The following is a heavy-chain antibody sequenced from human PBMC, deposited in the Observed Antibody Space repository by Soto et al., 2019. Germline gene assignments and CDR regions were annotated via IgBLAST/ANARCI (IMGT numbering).Heavy chain of an antibody. CDR1: GGSITSGDYP. CDR2: IYYSGRT. CDR3: ARDRPPNGAVGFDV. D-gene: IGHD1-1*01. J-gene: IGHJ6*02. Sequence: QVQLQESGPGLVQPSQTLSLTCTVSGGSITSGDYPWAWIRQRPGKGLECLGYIYYSGRTHYSPYINSRISFSVDTSKNQFFLRLKSVTVADTAVYYCARDRPPNGAVGFDVWGQGTTVTVSS. V-gene: IGHV4-30-4*01.